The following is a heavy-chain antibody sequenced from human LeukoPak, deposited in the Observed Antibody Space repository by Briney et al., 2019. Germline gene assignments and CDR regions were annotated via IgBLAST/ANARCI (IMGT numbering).Heavy chain of an antibody. Sequence: SETLSLTCTVSGGSASSGSYYWSWIRQPPGKGLEWIGYIYYSGSTNYNPSLKSRVTISVDTSKNQFSLKLSSVTAADTAVYYCARATRKADAFDIWGQGTMVTVSS. CDR1: GGSASSGSYY. J-gene: IGHJ3*02. CDR3: ARATRKADAFDI. V-gene: IGHV4-61*01. CDR2: IYYSGST. D-gene: IGHD1-14*01.